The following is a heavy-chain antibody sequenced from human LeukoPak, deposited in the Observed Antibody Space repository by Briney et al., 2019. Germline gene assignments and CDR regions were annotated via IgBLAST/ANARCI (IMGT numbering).Heavy chain of an antibody. CDR1: GFTFSNYA. J-gene: IGHJ4*02. CDR3: ARGVHFDY. Sequence: SGGSLRLSCAASGFTFSNYAMSWIRQPPGKGLEWIGEINHSGSTNYNPSLKSRVTISVDTSKNQFSLKLSSVTAADTAVYYCARGVHFDYWGQGTLVTVSS. D-gene: IGHD6-6*01. CDR2: INHSGST. V-gene: IGHV4-34*01.